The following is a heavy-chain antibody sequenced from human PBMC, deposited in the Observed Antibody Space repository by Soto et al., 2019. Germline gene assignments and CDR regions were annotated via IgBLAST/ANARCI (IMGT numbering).Heavy chain of an antibody. V-gene: IGHV3-23*01. Sequence: EVQLLDSGGGLVQPGGSMSLSCAASVFSCSNYARSWVRQAPGKGLEWVSGVGGSGDSTYYADSVKGRFTISRDNSKDTLYLQMNSLRAEDTAVYYCAKSPLGYCSGGSCYPPHYFDYWGQGTLVTVSS. CDR3: AKSPLGYCSGGSCYPPHYFDY. J-gene: IGHJ4*02. D-gene: IGHD2-15*01. CDR2: VGGSGDST. CDR1: VFSCSNYA.